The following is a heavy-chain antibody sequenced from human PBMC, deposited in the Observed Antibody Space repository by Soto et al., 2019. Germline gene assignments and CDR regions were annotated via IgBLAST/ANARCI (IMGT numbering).Heavy chain of an antibody. CDR1: GVSISSSSYY. CDR2: IYYSGST. J-gene: IGHJ5*02. V-gene: IGHV4-39*01. Sequence: PSETLSLSCTVSGVSISSSSYYWGWIRQPPGKGLEWIGSIYYSGSTYYNPSLKSRVTISVDTSKNQFSLKLSSVTAADTAVYYCARHTIGGGYCSGGSCYPNWFDPWGQGTLVTVSS. D-gene: IGHD2-15*01. CDR3: ARHTIGGGYCSGGSCYPNWFDP.